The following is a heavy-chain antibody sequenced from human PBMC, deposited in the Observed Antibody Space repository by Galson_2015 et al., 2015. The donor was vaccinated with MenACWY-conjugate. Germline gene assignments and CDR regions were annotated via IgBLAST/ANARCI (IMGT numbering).Heavy chain of an antibody. CDR2: IYYSGSS. CDR3: ARDTSPAI. D-gene: IGHD6-25*01. CDR1: GASISSYY. V-gene: IGHV4-59*01. Sequence: QVQLQESGPGLVKPSETLSLTCTVSGASISSYYWSWIRQPPGKGLEWIGYIYYSGSSNYNPSLKSRVTMSVDTSKNQFSLNLSSVTAADTAVYYCARDTSPAIWGQGTLVTV. J-gene: IGHJ4*02.